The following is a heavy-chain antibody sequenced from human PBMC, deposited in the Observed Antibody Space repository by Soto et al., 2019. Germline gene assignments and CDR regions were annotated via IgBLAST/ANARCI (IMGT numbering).Heavy chain of an antibody. CDR1: GFTFSDYW. Sequence: EVQLVESGGGLVQRGGSLRLSCAASGFTFSDYWMHWVRLVPGKGLLWVSRINPDGSRTNYADSVKGRFATYRDNAKNTVYLQMNSLRAEDTAVYYCARVKLGSYDWFDPWGQGTLVTVSS. J-gene: IGHJ5*02. V-gene: IGHV3-74*01. CDR3: ARVKLGSYDWFDP. D-gene: IGHD3-16*01. CDR2: INPDGSRT.